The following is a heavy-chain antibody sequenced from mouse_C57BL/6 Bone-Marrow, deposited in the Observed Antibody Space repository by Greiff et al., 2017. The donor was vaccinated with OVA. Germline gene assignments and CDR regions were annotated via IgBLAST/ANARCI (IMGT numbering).Heavy chain of an antibody. CDR2: IFPGSGST. CDR3: ARRGLTTAWFAY. V-gene: IGHV1-75*01. D-gene: IGHD4-1*01. CDR1: GYTFTDYY. Sequence: VKLMESGPELVKPGASVKISCKASGYTFTDYYINWVKQRPGQGLEWIGWIFPGSGSTYYNEKFKGKATLTVDKSSSTAYMLLSSLTSEDSAVYFCARRGLTTAWFAYWGQGTLVTVSA. J-gene: IGHJ3*01.